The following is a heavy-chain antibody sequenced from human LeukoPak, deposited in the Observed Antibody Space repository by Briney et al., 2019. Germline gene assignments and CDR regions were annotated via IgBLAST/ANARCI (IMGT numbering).Heavy chain of an antibody. CDR2: IKYDGSDK. V-gene: IGHV3-7*01. CDR1: GFTFKSYR. Sequence: GGSLRLSCAASGFTFKSYRMTWVRQAPGKGLEWVANIKYDGSDKYYVDSVKGRFTISRDNAKNSLYLQMNSLRAEDAAVYYCVRWGSGNYYRYFDYWGQGTQVTVSS. CDR3: VRWGSGNYYRYFDY. D-gene: IGHD3-10*01. J-gene: IGHJ4*02.